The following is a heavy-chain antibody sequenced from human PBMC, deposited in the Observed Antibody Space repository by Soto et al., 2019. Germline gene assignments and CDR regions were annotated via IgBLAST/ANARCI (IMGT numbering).Heavy chain of an antibody. D-gene: IGHD6-6*01. CDR1: GFSLSTSGVG. J-gene: IGHJ6*03. Sequence: QITLKESGPTLVKPTQTLTLTCTFSGFSLSTSGVGVGWIRQPPGKALEWLALIYWDDDKRYSPSLKSRLTITKDTSKNQVVLTMTNMDPVDTATYYCAHRFETQRFIAARPLELGYYYMDVWGKGTTVTVSS. V-gene: IGHV2-5*02. CDR2: IYWDDDK. CDR3: AHRFETQRFIAARPLELGYYYMDV.